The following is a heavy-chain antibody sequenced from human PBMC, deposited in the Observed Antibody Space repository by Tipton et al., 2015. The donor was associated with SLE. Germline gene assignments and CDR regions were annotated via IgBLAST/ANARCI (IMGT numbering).Heavy chain of an antibody. CDR3: ARHRGYSSSWDFDY. Sequence: TLSLTCTVSGDSISGSSDYWGWIRQPPGKGLEWIGNLYYTGTTFYTPSLQSRVTLSVDTSKNHFSLKLKYVTAADTAVYYCARHRGYSSSWDFDYWGQGTLVTVSS. J-gene: IGHJ4*02. V-gene: IGHV4-39*01. D-gene: IGHD6-13*01. CDR2: LYYTGTT. CDR1: GDSISGSSDY.